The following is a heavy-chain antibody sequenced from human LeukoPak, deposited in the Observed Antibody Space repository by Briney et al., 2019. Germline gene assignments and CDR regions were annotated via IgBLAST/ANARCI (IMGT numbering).Heavy chain of an antibody. D-gene: IGHD5-24*01. Sequence: HPGGSLRLSCAASGFTFSSYAMSWVRQAPGKGLEWVSAISGSGGSTYYADSVKGRFTISRDDSKNTLYLQMNSLRAEDTAVYYCAKDPRVLRDGFNVDYWGQGTLVTVSS. CDR2: ISGSGGST. V-gene: IGHV3-23*01. J-gene: IGHJ4*02. CDR1: GFTFSSYA. CDR3: AKDPRVLRDGFNVDY.